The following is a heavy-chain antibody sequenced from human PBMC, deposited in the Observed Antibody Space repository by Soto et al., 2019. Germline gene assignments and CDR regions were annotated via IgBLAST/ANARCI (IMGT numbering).Heavy chain of an antibody. J-gene: IGHJ4*01. V-gene: IGHV3-48*01. CDR3: ARDYSSYGTFDY. CDR2: ISSSSSTL. Sequence: EVQLVESGGGLVQPGGSLRLSCAASGFTFSSYSMNWVRQAPGKGLEWVSYISSSSSTLYNADSVKGQFTISSDNAKNSLYLKMNNRRAEDTAVYNCARDYSSYGTFDYWGHGSLITVSS. D-gene: IGHD5-18*01. CDR1: GFTFSSYS.